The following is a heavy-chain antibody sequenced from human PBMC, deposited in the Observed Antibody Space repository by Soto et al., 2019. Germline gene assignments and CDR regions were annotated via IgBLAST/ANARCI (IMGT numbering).Heavy chain of an antibody. CDR1: VGSISISSYA. CDR2: IYYSGST. J-gene: IGHJ4*02. V-gene: IGHV4-39*01. Sequence: SETLALSCTFSVGSISISSYAWGWIRQPPGKGLEWIGSIYYSGSTYYNPSLKSRVTISVDTSKNQFSLKLSSVTAADTAVYYCARRGYYYDSSGYTYYFDYWGQGTMVTVSS. D-gene: IGHD3-22*01. CDR3: ARRGYYYDSSGYTYYFDY.